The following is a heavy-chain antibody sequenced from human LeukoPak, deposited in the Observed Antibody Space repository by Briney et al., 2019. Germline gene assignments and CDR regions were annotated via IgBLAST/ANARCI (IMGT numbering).Heavy chain of an antibody. D-gene: IGHD2-21*01. CDR1: GFTFSSYG. CDR2: ISGSGGTT. Sequence: QPGGSLRLSCAASGFTFSSYGMSWVRQAPGKGLEWVSGISGSGGTTDYADSVKGRFTISRDSSKNTLFLQMNRLRPEDAAVYYCAKAPVTTCRGAYCYPFDYWGQGTLVTVSS. V-gene: IGHV3-23*01. J-gene: IGHJ4*02. CDR3: AKAPVTTCRGAYCYPFDY.